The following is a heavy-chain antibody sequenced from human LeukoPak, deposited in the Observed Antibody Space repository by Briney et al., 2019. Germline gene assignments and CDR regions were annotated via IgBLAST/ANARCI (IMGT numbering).Heavy chain of an antibody. CDR3: ARESKSYGGSGFYHDY. V-gene: IGHV4-4*07. CDR1: GGSIRNYF. J-gene: IGHJ4*02. CDR2: IYTSGST. D-gene: IGHD3-22*01. Sequence: SETLSLTCSVSGGSIRNYFWSWIRQPAGKGLEWIGRIYTSGSTDYNPSLRSRVTMSVDTSRNQFSLKLTSVTAADTAVYYCARESKSYGGSGFYHDYGGQGTLVAVSS.